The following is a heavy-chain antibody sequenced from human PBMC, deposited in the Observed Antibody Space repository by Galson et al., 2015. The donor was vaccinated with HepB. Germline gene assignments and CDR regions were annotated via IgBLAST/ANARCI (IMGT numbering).Heavy chain of an antibody. J-gene: IGHJ6*02. CDR3: ASVVVPAASYYYGMDV. V-gene: IGHV4-30-4*01. D-gene: IGHD2-2*01. Sequence: TLSLTCTVSGGSISSGDYYWSWIRQPPGKGLEWIGYIYYSGSTYYNPSLKSRVTISVDTSKNQSSLKLSSVTAADTAVYYCASVVVPAASYYYGMDVWGQGTTVTVSS. CDR1: GGSISSGDYY. CDR2: IYYSGST.